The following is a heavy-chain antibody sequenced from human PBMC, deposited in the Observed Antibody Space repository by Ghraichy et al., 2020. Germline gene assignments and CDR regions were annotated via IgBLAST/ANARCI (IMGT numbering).Heavy chain of an antibody. Sequence: GGSLRLSCTASGFTFSDYSMIWVRQAPGKGLEWVSSISRRSSPTYYADSVQGRFTISRDNAKNSVYLQMNSLRAEDTALYYCVRQVGDDSSNWFDPWGQGTLVTFSS. D-gene: IGHD5-18*01. CDR2: ISRRSSPT. CDR3: VRQVGDDSSNWFDP. J-gene: IGHJ5*02. CDR1: GFTFSDYS. V-gene: IGHV3-21*01.